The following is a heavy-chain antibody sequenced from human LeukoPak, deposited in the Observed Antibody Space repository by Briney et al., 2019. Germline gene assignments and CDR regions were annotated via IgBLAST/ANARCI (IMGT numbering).Heavy chain of an antibody. Sequence: PSQTLSLTCTVSGGSISSGSYYWSWIRQPAGKGLEWIGRIYTSGSTTYNPSLKSRVTISVDTSKNQFSLKLSSVTAADTAVYYCARVRRLPLSFDIWGQGTMVTVSS. D-gene: IGHD4-17*01. CDR2: IYTSGST. J-gene: IGHJ3*02. V-gene: IGHV4-61*02. CDR3: ARVRRLPLSFDI. CDR1: GGSISSGSYY.